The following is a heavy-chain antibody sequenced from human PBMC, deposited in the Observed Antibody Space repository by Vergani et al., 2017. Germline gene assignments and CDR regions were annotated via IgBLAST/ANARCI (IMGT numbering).Heavy chain of an antibody. J-gene: IGHJ4*02. V-gene: IGHV4-38-2*01. CDR1: GYSVGSGYY. CDR3: ARQNPYGSAHVDF. D-gene: IGHD3-10*01. CDR2: VHRNRNT. Sequence: QVDLQESGPGLVTSSETLSLNCAVSGYSVGSGYYWGWIRQPPGGGLEWIGCVHRNRNTYYTSSLRSRVTISRDTSKNQFSLRLTSVTAADTAVCYCARQNPYGSAHVDFWGRGVLVTVSA.